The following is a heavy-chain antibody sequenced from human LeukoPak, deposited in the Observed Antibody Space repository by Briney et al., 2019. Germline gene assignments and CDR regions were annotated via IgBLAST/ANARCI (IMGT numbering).Heavy chain of an antibody. CDR2: VRFNGDT. CDR1: GESVSNGRHY. Sequence: SETLSLTCTVAGESVSNGRHYWSWIRQSPEKGLEYIGYVRFNGDTSYNPSLKGRVTISLDTSKNQFSLKLNSATAADTALYYCATGPWFLDFWGQGTLVTVSS. CDR3: ATGPWFLDF. V-gene: IGHV4-61*01. J-gene: IGHJ4*02. D-gene: IGHD3-22*01.